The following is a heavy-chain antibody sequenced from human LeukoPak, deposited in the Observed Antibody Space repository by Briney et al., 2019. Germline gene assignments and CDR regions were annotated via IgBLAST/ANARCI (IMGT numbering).Heavy chain of an antibody. J-gene: IGHJ4*02. D-gene: IGHD6-6*01. CDR3: ARDSGPYSSYYFDY. CDR1: GGSISSYY. CDR2: IYYSGST. V-gene: IGHV4-59*12. Sequence: PSETLSLTCTVSGGSISSYYWSWIRQPPGKGLEWIGYIYYSGSTNYNPSLKSRVTISVDTSKNQFSMKLSSVTAADTAVYYCARDSGPYSSYYFDYWGQGTLVTVSS.